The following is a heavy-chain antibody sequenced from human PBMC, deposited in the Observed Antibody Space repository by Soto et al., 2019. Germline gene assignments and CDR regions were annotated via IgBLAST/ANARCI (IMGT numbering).Heavy chain of an antibody. CDR2: ISSSSSYI. D-gene: IGHD6-19*01. V-gene: IGHV3-21*01. J-gene: IGHJ6*02. Sequence: PGGSLRLSCAASGFTFSSYGMHWVRQAPGKGLEWVSSISSSSSYIYYADSVKGRFTISRDNAKNSLYLQMNSLRAEDTAVYYCASILRSIAVAGPPTWYGMDVWGQGTTVTVSS. CDR1: GFTFSSYG. CDR3: ASILRSIAVAGPPTWYGMDV.